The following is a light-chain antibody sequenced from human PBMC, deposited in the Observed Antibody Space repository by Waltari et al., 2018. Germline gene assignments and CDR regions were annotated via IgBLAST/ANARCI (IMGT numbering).Light chain of an antibody. Sequence: QTVVTQEPSLTVSPGGTITLTCASSTGAVTSSSFPNWFQQKRGQAPRPLIYSPSNQSSWTPARFAGALLGGKAALTRSGVQPEDEADYCCLLYYGHSQLVFGGGTRLTVL. J-gene: IGLJ2*01. CDR3: LLYYGHSQLV. CDR2: SPS. CDR1: TGAVTSSSF. V-gene: IGLV7-43*01.